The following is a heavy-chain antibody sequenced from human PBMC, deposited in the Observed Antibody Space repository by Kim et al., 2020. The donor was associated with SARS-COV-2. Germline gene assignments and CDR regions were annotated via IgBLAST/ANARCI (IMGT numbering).Heavy chain of an antibody. Sequence: GGSLRLSCAASGFTFSSYSMNWVRQAPGKGLEWVSYISSSSSTIYYADSVKGRFTISRDNAKNSLYLQMNSLRDEDTAVYYCARDPTRYSSSWYRFYSNYYYGMDVWGQGTTVTVSS. V-gene: IGHV3-48*02. D-gene: IGHD6-13*01. J-gene: IGHJ6*02. CDR2: ISSSSSTI. CDR3: ARDPTRYSSSWYRFYSNYYYGMDV. CDR1: GFTFSSYS.